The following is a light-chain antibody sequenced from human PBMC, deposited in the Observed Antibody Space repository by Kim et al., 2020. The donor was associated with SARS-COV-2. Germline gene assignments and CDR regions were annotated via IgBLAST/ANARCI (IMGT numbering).Light chain of an antibody. CDR2: GKN. CDR3: NSRDSNDNVV. J-gene: IGLJ2*01. Sequence: VALGKTVMITCRGDSHRSYYATWYQQKPGQDLILVRYGKNNRPSGSPDRISGSSSGNTASLTITGTQAGDEAEYYCNSRDSNDNVVFGGGTQLTVL. V-gene: IGLV3-19*01. CDR1: SHRSYY.